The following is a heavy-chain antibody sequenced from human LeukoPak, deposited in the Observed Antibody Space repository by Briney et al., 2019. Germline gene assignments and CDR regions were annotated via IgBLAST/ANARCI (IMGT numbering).Heavy chain of an antibody. CDR3: ARCVLWFGELLYYFDY. CDR2: IYYSGST. V-gene: IGHV4-39*07. J-gene: IGHJ4*02. Sequence: PSETLSLTCTVSGGSISSSSYYWGWIRQPPGKGLEWIGSIYYSGSTYYNPSLKSRVTISVDTSKNQFSLKLSSVTAADTAVYYCARCVLWFGELLYYFDYWGQGTLVTVSS. D-gene: IGHD3-10*01. CDR1: GGSISSSSYY.